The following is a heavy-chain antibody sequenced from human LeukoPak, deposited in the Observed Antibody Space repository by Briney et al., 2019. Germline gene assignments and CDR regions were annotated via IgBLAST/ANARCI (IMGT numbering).Heavy chain of an antibody. CDR3: AKKLGITMLRGGYYIDV. J-gene: IGHJ6*03. Sequence: GGSLRLSCAASGFTFSSYSMNWVRQAPGKGLEWVSSISSSSSYIYYADSVKGRFTISRDNAKNSLYLQMNSLRAEDTAVYYCAKKLGITMLRGGYYIDVWGKGTTVTVSS. CDR2: ISSSSSYI. V-gene: IGHV3-21*04. D-gene: IGHD3-10*01. CDR1: GFTFSSYS.